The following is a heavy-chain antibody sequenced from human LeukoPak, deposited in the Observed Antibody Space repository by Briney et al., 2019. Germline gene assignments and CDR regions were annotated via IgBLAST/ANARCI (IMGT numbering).Heavy chain of an antibody. V-gene: IGHV3-53*01. CDR1: GFTVSSHY. CDR3: ASSGRWLQSPFDY. D-gene: IGHD5-24*01. J-gene: IGHJ4*02. Sequence: GGSLRLSCAASGFTVSSHYMSWVRQAPGRGLQWVSVIYSGGSTYYADSVKGRFTISRDNSKNTLYLQMNSLRAEDTAVYYCASSGRWLQSPFDYWGQGTLVTVSS. CDR2: IYSGGST.